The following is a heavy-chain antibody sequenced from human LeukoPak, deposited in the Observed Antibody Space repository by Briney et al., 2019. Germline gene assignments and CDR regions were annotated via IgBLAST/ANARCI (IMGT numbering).Heavy chain of an antibody. CDR1: GGSISSSSYY. CDR2: IYYSGST. V-gene: IGHV4-39*01. CDR3: ARHLRSPGFDL. J-gene: IGHJ2*01. Sequence: PSETLSITCTVPGGSISSSSYYWGRIRQPPGKGLEWIGSIYYSGSTYYNPSLKSRVTISVDTSKNQFALKLSSVTAADTAVYYCARHLRSPGFDLWGRGTLVTVSS.